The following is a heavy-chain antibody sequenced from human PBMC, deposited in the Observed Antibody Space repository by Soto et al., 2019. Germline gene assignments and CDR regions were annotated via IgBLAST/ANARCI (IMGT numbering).Heavy chain of an antibody. CDR1: GFSLSSNG. V-gene: IGHV1-18*01. CDR3: ARNEVPAAMGGCLDP. D-gene: IGHD2-2*01. Sequence: QVQLVQSGAEVKKPGASVKVSCKTSGFSLSSNGISWVRRAPGQALEWLGWISPYYDSINYAQKFQRRVTLTTDTATSPTYMEVRSVRSDDTAVYYCARNEVPAAMGGCLDPWGQGKLVTVSS. CDR2: ISPYYDSI. J-gene: IGHJ5*02.